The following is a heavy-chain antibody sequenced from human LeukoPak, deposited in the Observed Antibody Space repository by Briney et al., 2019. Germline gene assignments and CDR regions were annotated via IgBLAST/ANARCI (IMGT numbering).Heavy chain of an antibody. CDR2: ISADDVST. CDR1: GFTFDDYA. D-gene: IGHD3-10*01. Sequence: GGSLRLSCTASGFTFDDYAMHWVRQAPGKGLEWVSFISADDVSTYYADSVKGRFTISRDNSKNSLYLQMNTLRTEDSALYYCEIYTIPYGRSYYYMDVWGKATIVIVSS. V-gene: IGHV3-43*02. CDR3: EIYTIPYGRSYYYMDV. J-gene: IGHJ6*03.